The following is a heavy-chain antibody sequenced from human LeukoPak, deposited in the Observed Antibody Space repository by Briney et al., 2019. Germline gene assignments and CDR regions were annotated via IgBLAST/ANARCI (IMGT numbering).Heavy chain of an antibody. CDR1: GGTFSSYA. Sequence: ASVKVSCKASGGTFSSYAISWVRQAPGQGLEWMGGIIPIFGTANYAQKFQGRVTITADKSTSTAYMELSSLRSEDTAVYYCARGYDFWSGRRYYYMDVWGKGTTVTVSS. CDR2: IIPIFGTA. D-gene: IGHD3-3*01. CDR3: ARGYDFWSGRRYYYMDV. J-gene: IGHJ6*03. V-gene: IGHV1-69*06.